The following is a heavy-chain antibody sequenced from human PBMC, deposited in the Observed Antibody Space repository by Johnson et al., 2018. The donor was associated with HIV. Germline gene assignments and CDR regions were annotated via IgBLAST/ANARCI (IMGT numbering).Heavy chain of an antibody. V-gene: IGHV3-30*04. J-gene: IGHJ3*02. CDR2: ISYDGSNN. D-gene: IGHD2/OR15-2a*01. CDR1: GFTFSSYA. Sequence: QMQLVESGGGVVQPGRSLRLSCAASGFTFSSYAIHWVRQAPGKGLQWVAIISYDGSNNYYADSVKGRFTISRDNSKNTLYLQMNSLRAEDTAVYYSARNQGRRKYYDAFEIWGQGTMVTVSS. CDR3: ARNQGRRKYYDAFEI.